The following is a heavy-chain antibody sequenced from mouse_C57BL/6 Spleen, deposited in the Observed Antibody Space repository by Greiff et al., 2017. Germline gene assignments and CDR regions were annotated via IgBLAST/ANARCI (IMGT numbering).Heavy chain of an antibody. V-gene: IGHV1-82*01. CDR1: GYAFSSSW. CDR3: ARGGGTTARLDY. Sequence: QVQLQQSGPELVKPGASVKISCKASGYAFSSSWMNWVKQRPGKGLEWIGRIYPGDGYTNYNGKFKGKATLTADKSSSTAYMQLSSLTSEDSAGYFCARGGGTTARLDYWGQGTTLTVSS. CDR2: IYPGDGYT. J-gene: IGHJ2*01. D-gene: IGHD1-2*01.